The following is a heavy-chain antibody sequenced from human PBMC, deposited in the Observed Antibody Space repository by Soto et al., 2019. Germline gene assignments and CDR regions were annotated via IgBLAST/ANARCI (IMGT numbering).Heavy chain of an antibody. CDR3: AREAVRDDFWSGYYAPYYYFYMDV. Sequence: QVQLQESGPGLVKPSETLSLTCTVSGGSISNYYWSWIRQTPGKGLEWIGYIYYSGSTNYNPSLKSRVTVLVDTSKNQFSLKLSSVTAGDTAVYYCAREAVRDDFWSGYYAPYYYFYMDVWGNGTTVTVSS. CDR1: GGSISNYY. D-gene: IGHD3-3*01. V-gene: IGHV4-59*01. J-gene: IGHJ6*03. CDR2: IYYSGST.